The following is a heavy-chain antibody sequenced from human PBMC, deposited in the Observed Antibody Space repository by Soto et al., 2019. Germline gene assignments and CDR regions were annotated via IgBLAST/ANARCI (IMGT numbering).Heavy chain of an antibody. Sequence: GASVKVSCKASGGTFSSYAISWVRQAPGQGLEWMGGIIPIFGTANYAQKFQGRVTITADESTSTAYMELSSLRSEDTAVYYCARDRNLWDYYDSSGYYYRNWFDPWGQGTLVTVSP. CDR2: IIPIFGTA. CDR3: ARDRNLWDYYDSSGYYYRNWFDP. V-gene: IGHV1-69*13. J-gene: IGHJ5*02. CDR1: GGTFSSYA. D-gene: IGHD3-22*01.